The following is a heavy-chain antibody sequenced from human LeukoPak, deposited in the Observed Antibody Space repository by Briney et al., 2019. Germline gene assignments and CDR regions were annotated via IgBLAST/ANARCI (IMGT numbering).Heavy chain of an antibody. CDR2: IYPDDSDT. CDR1: GYRFTGYW. CDR3: ARRDDSGVYWHFDL. Sequence: GESLKITCQGSGYRFTGYWIGWVRQMPGRGLEWMGIIYPDDSDTRYSPPFQGQVTISADKSINTAYLQWSSLKASDTAMYYCARRDDSGVYWHFDLWGRGTLVTVSS. J-gene: IGHJ2*01. D-gene: IGHD3-22*01. V-gene: IGHV5-51*01.